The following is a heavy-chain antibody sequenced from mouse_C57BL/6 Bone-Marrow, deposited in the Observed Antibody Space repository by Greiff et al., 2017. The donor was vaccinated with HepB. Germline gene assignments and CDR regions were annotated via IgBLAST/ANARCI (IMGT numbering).Heavy chain of an antibody. J-gene: IGHJ4*01. V-gene: IGHV5-17*01. Sequence: EVQGVESGGGLVKPGGSLKLSCAASGFTFSDYGMHWVRQAPEKGLEWVAYISSGSSTIYYADTVKGRFTIARDNANNTLFLQMTSLRSEDTAMYYCAMTITTYYYAMDYWGQGTSVTVSS. CDR2: ISSGSSTI. CDR1: GFTFSDYG. D-gene: IGHD2-4*01. CDR3: AMTITTYYYAMDY.